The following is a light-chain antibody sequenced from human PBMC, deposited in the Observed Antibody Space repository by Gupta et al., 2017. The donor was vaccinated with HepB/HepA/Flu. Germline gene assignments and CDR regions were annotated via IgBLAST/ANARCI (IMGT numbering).Light chain of an antibody. CDR1: QAIRNY. CDR3: QQYNSPPLT. J-gene: IGKJ4*01. Sequence: SVVDRVTITCRVSQAIRNYLAWYQQRPGKVPKLLIYSASTLHSGVPSRFSGSGSGTDFTLSISALQPEDVATFYCQQYNSPPLTFGGGTKVEIK. CDR2: SAS. V-gene: IGKV1-27*01.